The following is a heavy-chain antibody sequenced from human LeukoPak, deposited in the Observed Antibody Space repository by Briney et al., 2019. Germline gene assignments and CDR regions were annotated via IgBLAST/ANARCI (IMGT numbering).Heavy chain of an antibody. CDR1: GFTFGDYA. CDR3: TRDQTPYY. J-gene: IGHJ4*02. V-gene: IGHV3-49*04. Sequence: GGSLRLSCTASGFTFGDYAMSWVRQAPGKGLEWVGFIRSKAYGGTTEYAASVKGRFTISRDDSQGIAYLQMNSLKTEDTAVYYCTRDQTPYYWGQGTLVTVSS. CDR2: IRSKAYGGTT.